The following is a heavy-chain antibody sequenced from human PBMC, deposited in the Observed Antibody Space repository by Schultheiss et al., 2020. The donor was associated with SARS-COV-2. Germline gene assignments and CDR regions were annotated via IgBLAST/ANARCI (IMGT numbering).Heavy chain of an antibody. Sequence: GGSLRLSCAASGFTFSSYGMHWVRQAPGKGLEWVAVIWYDGSNKYYADSVKGRFTISRDNSKNTLYLQMNSLRAEDTAVYYCARDGDFWGGMDVWGQGTTVTVSS. CDR2: IWYDGSNK. V-gene: IGHV3-33*01. D-gene: IGHD3-3*01. CDR3: ARDGDFWGGMDV. J-gene: IGHJ6*02. CDR1: GFTFSSYG.